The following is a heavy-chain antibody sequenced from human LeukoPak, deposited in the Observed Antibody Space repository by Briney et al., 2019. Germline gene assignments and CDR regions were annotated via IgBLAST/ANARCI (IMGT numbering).Heavy chain of an antibody. V-gene: IGHV4-34*01. CDR2: INHSGST. CDR1: GGSFSGYY. CDR3: ARLRYSSGSLTD. D-gene: IGHD6-19*01. J-gene: IGHJ4*02. Sequence: SETLSLTCAVYGGSFSGYYWSWIRQPPGKGLEWIGEINHSGSTNYNPSLKSRVTISVDTSKNRFSLKLSSVTAANTAVYYCARLRYSSGSLTDWGQGTLVTVSS.